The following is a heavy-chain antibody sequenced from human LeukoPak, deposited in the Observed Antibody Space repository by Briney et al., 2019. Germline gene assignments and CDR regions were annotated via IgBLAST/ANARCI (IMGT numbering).Heavy chain of an antibody. CDR3: ATAGGQLIHGFGYFEY. CDR2: ISGSGHIT. V-gene: IGHV3-23*01. D-gene: IGHD1-1*01. J-gene: IGHJ4*02. Sequence: GGTLRLSCAASGFTFSSYAMSWVRQAPGRGLEWVSTISGSGHITFYADSVKGRFTISSDNSKNTLYLQMSSLRAEDTAVYYCATAGGQLIHGFGYFEYWGQGTLVTVSS. CDR1: GFTFSSYA.